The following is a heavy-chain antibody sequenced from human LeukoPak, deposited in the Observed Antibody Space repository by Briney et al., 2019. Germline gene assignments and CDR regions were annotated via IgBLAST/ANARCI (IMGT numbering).Heavy chain of an antibody. V-gene: IGHV4-34*01. D-gene: IGHD3-3*01. CDR3: ARLGYDFWSGYYDY. CDR1: GGSFSGYY. Sequence: PSETLSLTCAVYGGSFSGYYWSWIRQPPGKGLEWIGEINHSGSTNYNPSLKSRVTISVDTSKYQFSLKLSSVTAADTAVYYCARLGYDFWSGYYDYWGQGTLVTVSS. J-gene: IGHJ4*02. CDR2: INHSGST.